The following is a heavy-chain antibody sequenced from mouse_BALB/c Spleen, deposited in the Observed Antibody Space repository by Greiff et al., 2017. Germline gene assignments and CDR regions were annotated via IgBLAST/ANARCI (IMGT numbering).Heavy chain of an antibody. Sequence: VQLQQSGAELVRPGSSVKISCKASGYAFSSYWMNWVKQRPGQGLEWIGQIYPGDGDTNYNGKFKGKATLTADKSSSTAYMQLSSLTSEDSAVYFCARGTMITTGYYFDDWGQGTTLTVSS. J-gene: IGHJ2*01. D-gene: IGHD2-4*01. CDR2: IYPGDGDT. V-gene: IGHV1-80*01. CDR1: GYAFSSYW. CDR3: ARGTMITTGYYFDD.